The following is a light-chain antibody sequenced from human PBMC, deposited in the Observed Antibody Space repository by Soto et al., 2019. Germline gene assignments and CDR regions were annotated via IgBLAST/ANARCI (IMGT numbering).Light chain of an antibody. CDR2: EAS. CDR3: QQYGNSPQT. J-gene: IGKJ1*01. CDR1: QSVSSTY. V-gene: IGKV3-20*01. Sequence: ETVLTQSPGTLSLSPGERATLSGRASQSVSSTYLAWYQQRPGQTPKLLIYEASTRATGIPDRFSGSGSGTDYTLTIGRLEPEDFAVYYCQQYGNSPQTFGQGTKVDIK.